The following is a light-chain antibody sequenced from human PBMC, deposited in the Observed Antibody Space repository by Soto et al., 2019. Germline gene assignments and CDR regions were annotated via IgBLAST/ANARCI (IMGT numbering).Light chain of an antibody. Sequence: QLTQSPSSLSASVGDIVTITCRATQGINRYLAWYQQRAGKASKLRIYGASTLQSGVPSRFSGSGSGTEFTLTISSLQPEACATSDGQQLQRTPFTAGPWTTVDV. CDR2: GAS. CDR3: QQLQRTPFT. J-gene: IGKJ3*01. CDR1: QGINRY. V-gene: IGKV1-9*01.